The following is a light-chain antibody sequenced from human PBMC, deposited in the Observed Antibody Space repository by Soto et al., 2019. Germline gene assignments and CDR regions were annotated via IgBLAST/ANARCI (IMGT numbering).Light chain of an antibody. CDR1: SSNIGSNP. Sequence: QSVLTQPPSASGTPGQRVTISCSGSSSNIGSNPVNWYQQLPGTAPKLLIYSNNQRPSGVPDRFSGSKSGTSASLAISGLQSEDEADYYCAAWGDSLNGPVFGGGTKLTVL. J-gene: IGLJ2*01. CDR3: AAWGDSLNGPV. CDR2: SNN. V-gene: IGLV1-44*01.